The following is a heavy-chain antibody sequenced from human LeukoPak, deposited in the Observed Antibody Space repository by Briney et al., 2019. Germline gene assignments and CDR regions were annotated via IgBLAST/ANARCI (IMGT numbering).Heavy chain of an antibody. CDR1: GGSFRRYY. D-gene: IGHD2/OR15-2a*01. J-gene: IGHJ6*03. CDR3: ARHSTFYMDV. Sequence: SETLSLTCAVYGGSFRRYYWSWIRQPPGKGLEWIGEINHSGSTNYNPSLKSRVTISVDTSKNQFSLKLSSVTAADTAVYYCARHSTFYMDVWGEGTTVTVSS. V-gene: IGHV4-34*01. CDR2: INHSGST.